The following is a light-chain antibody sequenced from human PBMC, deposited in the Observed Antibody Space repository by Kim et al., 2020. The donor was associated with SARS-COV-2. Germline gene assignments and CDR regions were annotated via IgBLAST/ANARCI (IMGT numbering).Light chain of an antibody. CDR3: QVWDSSSDHPV. V-gene: IGLV3-21*04. Sequence: AGKTARITRGGNSIGSKSVLWYQQKPGQAPVLVIYYDSDRPSGIPERFSGSNSGNTATLTISRVEAGDEADYYCQVWDSSSDHPVFGGGTQLTVL. CDR1: SIGSKS. J-gene: IGLJ3*02. CDR2: YDS.